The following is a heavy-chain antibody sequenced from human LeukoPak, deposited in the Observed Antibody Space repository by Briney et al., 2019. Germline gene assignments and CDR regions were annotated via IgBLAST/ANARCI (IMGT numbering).Heavy chain of an antibody. CDR1: GFTVNSNY. Sequence: GASLRLSGAASGFTVNSNYMSWVRQAPGKGLEWVSVIYSGGNTYYADSVKGRFTISRDNSKNTVYLQMNSLRAADTAVYYCARVGQLRRFVDVWGQGTTVTVSS. D-gene: IGHD5-18*01. CDR2: IYSGGNT. J-gene: IGHJ6*02. CDR3: ARVGQLRRFVDV. V-gene: IGHV3-66*01.